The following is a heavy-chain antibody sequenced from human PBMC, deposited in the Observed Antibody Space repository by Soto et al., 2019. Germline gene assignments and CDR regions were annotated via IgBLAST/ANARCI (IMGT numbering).Heavy chain of an antibody. CDR1: GGTFSSYT. CDR2: IIPILGIA. J-gene: IGHJ6*02. CDR3: ARPYPGIAVAGVGDYYYGMDV. D-gene: IGHD6-19*01. V-gene: IGHV1-69*02. Sequence: GASVKVSCKASGGTFSSYTISWVRQAPGQGLEWMGRIIPILGIANYAQKFQGRVTITADKSTSTAYMELSSLRSEDTAVYYCARPYPGIAVAGVGDYYYGMDVWGQGTTVTVSS.